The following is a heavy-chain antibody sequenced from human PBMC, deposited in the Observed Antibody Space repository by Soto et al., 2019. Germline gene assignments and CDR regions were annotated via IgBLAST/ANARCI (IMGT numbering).Heavy chain of an antibody. V-gene: IGHV3-23*01. Sequence: EVQLLESGGGLVQPGGSLRLSCAASGFTFSRYAMSWVRQAPGKGLEWVSVISTSGGSTYYADSVKGRFTISRDNSKNTLYLQMHSLRAEDTAVYYCAKKATAADSSGDWGSRYYFDLWGQGSRVTVTS. CDR2: ISTSGGST. J-gene: IGHJ4*02. CDR3: AKKATAADSSGDWGSRYYFDL. D-gene: IGHD3-22*01. CDR1: GFTFSRYA.